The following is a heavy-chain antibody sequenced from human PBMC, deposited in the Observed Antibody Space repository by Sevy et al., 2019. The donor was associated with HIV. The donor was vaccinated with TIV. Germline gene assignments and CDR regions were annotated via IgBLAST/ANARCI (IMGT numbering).Heavy chain of an antibody. CDR3: ARDGYDGSGYQRGLFDF. Sequence: ASVKVSCKASGYIFTSYGISWVRQAPRQGLEWMGWINGHNGNTNYLQNLQGRVTMTTDTSTNTAYMELRSLRSDDTALYYCARDGYDGSGYQRGLFDFWGQGTLVTVSS. CDR1: GYIFTSYG. D-gene: IGHD3-22*01. J-gene: IGHJ4*02. V-gene: IGHV1-18*01. CDR2: INGHNGNT.